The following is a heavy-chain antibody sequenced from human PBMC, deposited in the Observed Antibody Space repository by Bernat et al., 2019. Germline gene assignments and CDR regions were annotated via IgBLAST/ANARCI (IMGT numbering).Heavy chain of an antibody. V-gene: IGHV3-30*18. CDR2: ISYDGSNK. J-gene: IGHJ4*02. CDR1: GFTFSSYG. CDR3: AKDQQGGYLSYYFDY. D-gene: IGHD1-26*01. Sequence: QVQLVESGGGVVQPGRSLRLSCAASGFTFSSYGMHWVRQAPGKGLEWVAVISYDGSNKYYADSVKGRFTISRDNSKNTLYLQMNSLRAEDTAVYYCAKDQQGGYLSYYFDYWGQGTLVTVSS.